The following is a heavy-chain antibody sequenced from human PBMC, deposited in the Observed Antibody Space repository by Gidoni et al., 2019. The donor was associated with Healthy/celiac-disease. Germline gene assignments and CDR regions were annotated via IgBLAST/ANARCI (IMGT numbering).Heavy chain of an antibody. V-gene: IGHV3-30*18. CDR1: GFTFSSYG. D-gene: IGHD2-8*01. CDR3: AKMLGPFDY. CDR2: ISYDGSDE. Sequence: QVQLVESGGGVVQPGRSLRLSGAASGFTFSSYGMHWVRQAPGKGLEWVAVISYDGSDEYYADSVKGRFTISRDNSKNTLYLQMNSLRAEDTAVYYCAKMLGPFDYWGQGTLVTVSS. J-gene: IGHJ4*02.